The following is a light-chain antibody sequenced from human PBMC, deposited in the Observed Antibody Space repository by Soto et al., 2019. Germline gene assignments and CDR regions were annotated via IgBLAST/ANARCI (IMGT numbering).Light chain of an antibody. CDR3: QHYGSSPPIT. CDR2: GAS. CDR1: QSVRSTS. V-gene: IGKV3-20*01. Sequence: DIVLTQSPGTLSLSPGERATLSCRASQSVRSTSLAWYQQKPGQAPRLLIYGASSMATGIPDRFSGGGSGTDFTLTISRLEPEDFAVYYCQHYGSSPPITFGQGTRLEIK. J-gene: IGKJ5*01.